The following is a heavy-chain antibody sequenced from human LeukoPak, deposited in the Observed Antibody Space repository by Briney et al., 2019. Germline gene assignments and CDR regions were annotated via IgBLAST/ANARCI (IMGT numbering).Heavy chain of an antibody. CDR3: ARDPQYGDHVGYFDY. J-gene: IGHJ4*02. D-gene: IGHD4-17*01. CDR1: GFTVSNNY. V-gene: IGHV3-66*01. Sequence: PGGSLRLSCAASGFTVSNNYMSWVRQAPGKGLEWVPVIYSGEKTYYADSVKGRFTISRDSSKNTLYLQMNSLRAEDTAVYYCARDPQYGDHVGYFDYWGQGTLVTVSS. CDR2: IYSGEKT.